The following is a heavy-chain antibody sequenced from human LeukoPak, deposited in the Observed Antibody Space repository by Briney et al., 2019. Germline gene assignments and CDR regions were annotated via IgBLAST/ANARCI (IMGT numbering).Heavy chain of an antibody. CDR2: IDFTSRYI. CDR3: ATPAAGPGAEYSLY. CDR1: GFTFSSYS. J-gene: IGHJ1*01. D-gene: IGHD6-13*01. Sequence: GGSLRLSCAASGFTFSSYSMNWVRQAPGKGLEWVSSIDFTSRYIYNADSVKGRFTTSRDSAKNSLDLQMNSLKVEDTAVYYCATPAAGPGAEYSLYWGQGTLVIVSS. V-gene: IGHV3-21*01.